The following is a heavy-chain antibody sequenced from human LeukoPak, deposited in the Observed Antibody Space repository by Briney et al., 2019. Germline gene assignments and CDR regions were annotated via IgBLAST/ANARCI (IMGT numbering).Heavy chain of an antibody. CDR3: AKDSPRYSGSYDY. CDR2: ISYDGSNK. D-gene: IGHD1-26*01. Sequence: VXXXPXXXLXGXXVISYDGSNKYYAYSVKGRFTISRDNSKNTLYLQMNSLRAEDTAVYYCAKDSPRYSGSYDYWGQGTLVTVSS. J-gene: IGHJ4*02. V-gene: IGHV3-30*18.